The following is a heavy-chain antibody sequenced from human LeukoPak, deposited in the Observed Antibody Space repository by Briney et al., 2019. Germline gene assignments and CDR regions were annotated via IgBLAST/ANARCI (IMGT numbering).Heavy chain of an antibody. D-gene: IGHD5/OR15-5a*01. V-gene: IGHV4-38-2*01. CDR2: IYHSGST. Sequence: SETLSLTCAVSGYSISSGYYWGWIRQPPGKGLEWIGSIYHSGSTYYNPSLKSRVTISVDTSKNQFSLKLSSVTAADTAVYYCAGLIYDSFDYWGQRTLVTVSS. CDR1: GYSISSGYY. J-gene: IGHJ4*02. CDR3: AGLIYDSFDY.